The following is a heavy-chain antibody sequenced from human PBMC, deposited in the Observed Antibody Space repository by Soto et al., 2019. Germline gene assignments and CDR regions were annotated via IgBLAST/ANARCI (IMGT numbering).Heavy chain of an antibody. CDR2: ISPMFGAA. CDR3: AREVQVHTPAFVY. CDR1: GGTFNTYA. V-gene: IGHV1-69*19. D-gene: IGHD3-10*01. Sequence: QVQLVQSGAEMKKPGSSVKVSCQSSGGTFNTYAMNWVRQAPGQGPEWMGDISPMFGAANYAPKFPGRVTITADESTGTSYMQWSSLTSEGTALYFCAREVQVHTPAFVYWGQGTRVPVSS. J-gene: IGHJ4*02.